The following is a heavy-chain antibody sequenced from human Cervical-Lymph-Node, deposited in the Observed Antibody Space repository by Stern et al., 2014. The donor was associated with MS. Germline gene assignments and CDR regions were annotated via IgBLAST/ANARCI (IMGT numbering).Heavy chain of an antibody. J-gene: IGHJ4*02. CDR2: FDPDDGET. Sequence: VQLVESGAEVKKPGASVKVSCKVSGYTLTELSMHWVRQAPRKGLEWMGGFDPDDGETLYEPKFPGCVNMTEDTSTDTAYMELSSLRSEDTAMYFCATLAPGAGGHRYRHFDYWGQGTLVTVSS. CDR1: GYTLTELS. CDR3: ATLAPGAGGHRYRHFDY. V-gene: IGHV1-24*01. D-gene: IGHD4-23*01.